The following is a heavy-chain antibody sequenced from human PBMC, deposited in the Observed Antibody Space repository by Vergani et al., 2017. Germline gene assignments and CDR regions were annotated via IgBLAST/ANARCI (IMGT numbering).Heavy chain of an antibody. Sequence: QVQLQESGPGLVKPSQTLSLTCTVSGGSINSHNYYWSWIRQPAGKGLEWIGRIHTSGSTNYNPSLKSRVTMSEDTSKNRFSLNLTSVTAADTAVYFCARGSCLGGNCYKPLFVYWVQGVLVTVSS. CDR2: IHTSGST. CDR3: ARGSCLGGNCYKPLFVY. CDR1: GGSINSHNYY. J-gene: IGHJ4*02. D-gene: IGHD2-21*01. V-gene: IGHV4-61*02.